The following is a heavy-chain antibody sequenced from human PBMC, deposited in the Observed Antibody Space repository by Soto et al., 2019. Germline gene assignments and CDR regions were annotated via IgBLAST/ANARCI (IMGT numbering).Heavy chain of an antibody. J-gene: IGHJ5*02. V-gene: IGHV4-39*07. D-gene: IGHD2-15*01. CDR1: GGSISSSHYY. Sequence: TSETLSLTCTVSGGSISSSHYYWDWIRQPPGKGLEWIGSIHYSGSTNYNPSLKSRVTISVDTSKNQFSVKLSSVTAADTAVYYCARGRYCSGGTCYRGLDWFDPWGQGTLVTVSS. CDR3: ARGRYCSGGTCYRGLDWFDP. CDR2: IHYSGST.